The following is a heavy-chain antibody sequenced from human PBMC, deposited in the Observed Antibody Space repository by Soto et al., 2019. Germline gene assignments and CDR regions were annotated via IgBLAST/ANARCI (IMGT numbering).Heavy chain of an antibody. Sequence: GGSLRLSCAASGFTFSSYAMHWVRQAPGKGLEWVAVISYDGSNKYYADSVKGRFTISRDNSKNTLYLQMNSLRAEDTAVYYCAREPHYYGSGPNGRGGMDVWGQGTTVTVSS. D-gene: IGHD3-10*01. CDR2: ISYDGSNK. V-gene: IGHV3-30-3*01. CDR3: AREPHYYGSGPNGRGGMDV. CDR1: GFTFSSYA. J-gene: IGHJ6*02.